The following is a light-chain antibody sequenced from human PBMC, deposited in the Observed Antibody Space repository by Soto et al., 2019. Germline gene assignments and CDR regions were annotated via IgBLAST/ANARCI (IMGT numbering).Light chain of an antibody. J-gene: IGLJ2*01. CDR1: SGHSSYA. Sequence: QSVLTQSPSASASLGASVKLTCILSSGHSSYAIAWHQQQPEKGPRYLMRLNSDGSHSKGDGIPDRFSGSSSGAERYLTISSLQSEDEADYYCQTWGTGLYVVFGGGTKLTVL. CDR2: LNSDGSH. CDR3: QTWGTGLYVV. V-gene: IGLV4-69*01.